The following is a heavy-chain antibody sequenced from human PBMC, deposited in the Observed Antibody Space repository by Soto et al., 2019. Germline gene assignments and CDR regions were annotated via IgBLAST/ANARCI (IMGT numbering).Heavy chain of an antibody. J-gene: IGHJ4*02. Sequence: SVKVSCKASGGTFSSYTISWVRQAPGQGLEWMGRIIPILGIANYAQKLQGRVTITADKSTSTAYMELSSLTSEDTAVYYCARAPLGIIMAPDFWGQGTLVTVSS. CDR1: GGTFSSYT. V-gene: IGHV1-69*02. D-gene: IGHD2-8*01. CDR3: ARAPLGIIMAPDF. CDR2: IIPILGIA.